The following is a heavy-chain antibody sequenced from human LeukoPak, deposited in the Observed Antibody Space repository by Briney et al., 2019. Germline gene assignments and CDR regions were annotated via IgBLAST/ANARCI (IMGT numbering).Heavy chain of an antibody. CDR2: INHSGST. CDR1: GGSFSGYY. J-gene: IGHJ6*03. D-gene: IGHD6-19*01. V-gene: IGHV4-34*01. Sequence: SETLSPTCAVYGGSFSGYYWSWIRQPPGKGLEWIGEINHSGSTNYNPSLKSRVTISVDTSKNQFSLKLSSVTAADTAVYYCARRPPISSGWYAGYYYYMDVWGKGTTVTISS. CDR3: ARRPPISSGWYAGYYYYMDV.